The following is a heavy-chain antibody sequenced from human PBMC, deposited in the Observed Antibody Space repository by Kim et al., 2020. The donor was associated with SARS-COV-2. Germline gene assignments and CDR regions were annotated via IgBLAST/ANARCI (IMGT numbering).Heavy chain of an antibody. CDR3: ARDLREYRSIAVAGFGM. CDR1: GFTFDDYA. J-gene: IGHJ6*01. D-gene: IGHD6-19*01. CDR2: MSWNSGSI. V-gene: IGHV3-9*01. Sequence: GGSLRLSCAASGFTFDDYAMHWVRQAPGKGLEWVSGMSWNSGSIGYADSVKGRFTISRDNAKNSLYLQMNSLRAEDTAVYYCARDLREYRSIAVAGFGM.